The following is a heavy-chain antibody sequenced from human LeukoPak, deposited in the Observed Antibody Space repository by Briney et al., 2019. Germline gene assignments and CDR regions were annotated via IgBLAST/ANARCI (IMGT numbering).Heavy chain of an antibody. D-gene: IGHD3-22*01. CDR1: GYTFTSYG. Sequence: ASVKVSCKASGYTFTSYGISWVRQAPGQGLEWTGWISAYNGNTNYAQKLQGRVTMTTDTSTSTAYMELRSLRSDDTAVYYCASLGSPPILDDSSGYYGNWGQGTLVTVSS. V-gene: IGHV1-18*01. CDR2: ISAYNGNT. CDR3: ASLGSPPILDDSSGYYGN. J-gene: IGHJ4*02.